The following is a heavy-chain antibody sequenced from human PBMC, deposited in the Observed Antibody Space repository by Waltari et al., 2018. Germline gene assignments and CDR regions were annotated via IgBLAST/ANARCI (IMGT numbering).Heavy chain of an antibody. Sequence: QLQLQESGPGLVKPSETLSLTCPVSGGSIGRSNNYWGWIRQPPGKGLEWIGSIYYSGNTYYNPSLKSRVTISVDTSKNQFSLRLSSATAADTAVYYCARSGTYRGYFDYWGQGTLVTVSS. D-gene: IGHD1-26*01. J-gene: IGHJ4*02. CDR3: ARSGTYRGYFDY. V-gene: IGHV4-39*01. CDR1: GGSIGRSNNY. CDR2: IYYSGNT.